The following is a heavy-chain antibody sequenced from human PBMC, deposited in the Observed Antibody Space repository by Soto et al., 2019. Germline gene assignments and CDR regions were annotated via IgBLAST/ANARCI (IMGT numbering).Heavy chain of an antibody. CDR1: GFTFSSYS. D-gene: IGHD3-10*01. CDR2: NSSSSSYI. V-gene: IGHV3-21*01. J-gene: IGHJ4*02. CDR3: SRDYLIHYYYGSGSYYAY. Sequence: GGSLRLSCAASGFTFSSYSMNWVRQAPGKGVEWVSSNSSSSSYIYYADSVKGRFTISRDNAKNSLYLQMNSLRAEDTAVYYCSRDYLIHYYYGSGSYYAYWGQGTLVTLSS.